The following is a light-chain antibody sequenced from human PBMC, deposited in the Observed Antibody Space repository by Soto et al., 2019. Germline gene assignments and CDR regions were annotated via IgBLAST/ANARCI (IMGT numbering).Light chain of an antibody. CDR3: QTWGTGSPVV. Sequence: QSVLTQSPSASASLGASVKLTCTLSSGHSSYAIAWHQQQPEKGPRYLMKLDSDGSHTKGDAIPDRFSGSSSGAGRYLTIPRLQSEDEADYYCQTWGTGSPVVFGGGTKLTVL. CDR2: LDSDGSH. V-gene: IGLV4-69*01. CDR1: SGHSSYA. J-gene: IGLJ2*01.